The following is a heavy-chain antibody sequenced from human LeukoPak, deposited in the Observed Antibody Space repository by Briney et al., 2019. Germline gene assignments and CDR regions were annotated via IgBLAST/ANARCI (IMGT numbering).Heavy chain of an antibody. J-gene: IGHJ6*03. CDR1: GFTFSSYA. V-gene: IGHV3-23*01. CDR3: ARERNYYYYMDV. CDR2: ISGSGGST. Sequence: GGTLRLSCAVSGFTFSSYAMNWVRQAPGQGLEWVSAISGSGGSTYYADSVKGRFTISRDKSKNTLYLQMNSLRAEDTAVYHCARERNYYYYMDVWGKGTTVTVSS.